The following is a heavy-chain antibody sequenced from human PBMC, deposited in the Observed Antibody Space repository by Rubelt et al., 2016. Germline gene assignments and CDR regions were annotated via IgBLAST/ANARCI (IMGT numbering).Heavy chain of an antibody. CDR1: GFTFTTAG. CDR3: ARDNNSRSYYLPDY. J-gene: IGHJ4*02. V-gene: IGHV3-21*01. CDR2: IVYSGDSQ. Sequence: EVQLVESGGGLVKPGGSLKLSCAASGFTFTTAGMTWIRQAPGRGLEWVSTIVYSGDSQYYADSVKGRFTISRDNTRNSLFLQMNSLRADETAVYYCARDNNSRSYYLPDYWGQGTLVTVSS. D-gene: IGHD1-26*01.